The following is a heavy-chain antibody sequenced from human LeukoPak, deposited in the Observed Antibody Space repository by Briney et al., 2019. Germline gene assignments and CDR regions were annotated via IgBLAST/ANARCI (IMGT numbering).Heavy chain of an antibody. J-gene: IGHJ4*02. CDR2: INPDGNKK. CDR1: GLTSGSSW. Sequence: PGGSLRLSCAVSGLTSGSSWMDWVRQAPGKGLEWVASINPDGNKKYSADSVKGRFTISRDNAENSLYLQMNSLRVEDTAFYYCARDLAYSRLDYWGQGMLVTVSS. D-gene: IGHD5-18*01. CDR3: ARDLAYSRLDY. V-gene: IGHV3-7*01.